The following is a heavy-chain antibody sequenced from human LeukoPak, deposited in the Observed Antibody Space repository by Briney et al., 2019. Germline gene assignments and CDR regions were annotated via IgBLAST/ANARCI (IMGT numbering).Heavy chain of an antibody. V-gene: IGHV1-69*06. D-gene: IGHD6-19*01. J-gene: IGHJ4*02. CDR1: GGTFSSYA. CDR3: AREETYSSGLDY. Sequence: SVKVSCKASGGTFSSYAISWVRQAPGQGLEWMGGIIPIFGTANYAQKFQGRVTITADKSTSTAYMELSSLRSEDTAVYYCAREETYSSGLDYWGQGTLVTVSS. CDR2: IIPIFGTA.